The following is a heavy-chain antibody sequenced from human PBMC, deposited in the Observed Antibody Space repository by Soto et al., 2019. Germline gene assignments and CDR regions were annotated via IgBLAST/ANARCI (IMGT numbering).Heavy chain of an antibody. Sequence: ASVKFSCKASGYTFTSYGIIWVRQAPGQRLEWMGWINAGNGNTKYSQKFQGRVTITRDTSASTAYMELSSLRSEDTAVYYCARDVLLKLGSSAFEIWGQGTMVTVSS. CDR1: GYTFTSYG. J-gene: IGHJ3*02. V-gene: IGHV1-3*01. D-gene: IGHD7-27*01. CDR3: ARDVLLKLGSSAFEI. CDR2: INAGNGNT.